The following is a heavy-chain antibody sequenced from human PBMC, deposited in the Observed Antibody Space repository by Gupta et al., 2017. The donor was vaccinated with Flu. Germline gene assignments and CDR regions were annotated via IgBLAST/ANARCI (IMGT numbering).Heavy chain of an antibody. J-gene: IGHJ4*02. CDR1: GYSLSASGHY. CDR3: ARDLTQYYDSNHYFDS. V-gene: IGHV4-38-2*02. CDR2: IYHTGNT. Sequence: QVQLQESGPRLVKPSETLSLTCTVSGYSLSASGHYWGWIRQPPGKGLEWIGSIYHTGNTYYNPSLKSRVTMSVDTSKSQFSLKLSSVTAADTALYFCARDLTQYYDSNHYFDSWGQGTLVTVSS. D-gene: IGHD3-22*01.